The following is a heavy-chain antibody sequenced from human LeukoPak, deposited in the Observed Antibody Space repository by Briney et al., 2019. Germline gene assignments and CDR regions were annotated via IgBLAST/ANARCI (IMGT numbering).Heavy chain of an antibody. J-gene: IGHJ3*02. D-gene: IGHD5-12*01. CDR1: GFTFSSYG. CDR2: ISSSSSYK. CDR3: ARVKEASAFDI. Sequence: GGSLRLSCAASGFTFSSYGMHWVRQAPGKGLEWVSSISSSSSYKYYADSLKGRFTISRDNAKNSLYLQMNSLRAEDTAVYYCARVKEASAFDIWGQGTMVAVSS. V-gene: IGHV3-21*01.